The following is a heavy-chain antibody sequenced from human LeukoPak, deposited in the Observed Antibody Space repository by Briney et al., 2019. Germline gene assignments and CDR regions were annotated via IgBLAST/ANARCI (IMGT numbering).Heavy chain of an antibody. V-gene: IGHV3-7*01. J-gene: IGHJ4*02. CDR1: GFTFSSYW. CDR3: ARAYCTNGVCYGY. CDR2: IKQDGSEK. Sequence: GGSLRLSCAASGFTFSSYWMSWVRQAPGKGLEWVANIKQDGSEKYYVDSVKGRFTISRDNAKNSLYLQMNSLRAEDTAVYYCARAYCTNGVCYGYWGQGTLVTVSS. D-gene: IGHD2-8*01.